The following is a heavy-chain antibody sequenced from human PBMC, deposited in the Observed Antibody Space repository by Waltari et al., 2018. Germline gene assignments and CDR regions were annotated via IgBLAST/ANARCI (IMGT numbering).Heavy chain of an antibody. CDR1: GFNFSSYA. V-gene: IGHV3-30-3*01. Sequence: QVQLVESGGGVVQPGRSLRLSCAASGFNFSSYAMHWVRTAPGKGLEWVAVISYDGSNKYYADSVKGRFTISSDNSKNTLYLQMNSLRAEDTAVYYCASDISGRGYYYGMDVWGQGTTVTVSS. CDR2: ISYDGSNK. D-gene: IGHD1-26*01. J-gene: IGHJ6*02. CDR3: ASDISGRGYYYGMDV.